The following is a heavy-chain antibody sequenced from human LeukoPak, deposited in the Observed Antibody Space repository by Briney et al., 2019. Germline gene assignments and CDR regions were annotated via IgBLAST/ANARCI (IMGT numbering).Heavy chain of an antibody. CDR3: ARDRRGDRGPLDY. J-gene: IGHJ4*02. V-gene: IGHV1-69*13. CDR1: GGTFSSYA. Sequence: SVKVSCKASGGTFSSYAISWVRQAPGQGLEWMGGIIPIFGTANYAQKFQGRVTITADESTSTAYMELSSLRSEDTAVYYCARDRRGDRGPLDYWGLGTLVTVSS. D-gene: IGHD2-15*01. CDR2: IIPIFGTA.